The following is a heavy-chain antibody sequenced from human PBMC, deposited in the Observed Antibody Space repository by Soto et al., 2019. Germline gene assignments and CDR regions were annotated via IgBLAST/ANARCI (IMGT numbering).Heavy chain of an antibody. CDR3: TRGSPDPPHCNAVSCYHRYYFDY. CDR1: GFTFSSYY. J-gene: IGHJ4*02. D-gene: IGHD2-15*01. Sequence: EVQLVESGGGLVKPGGSLSLSCAAYGFTFSSYYMNWVRQAPGKGLEWVASIGSASSYIYYADSVRGRFTISRDNAANSLHLQMNSLRAEDTAVYYCTRGSPDPPHCNAVSCYHRYYFDYWRQGTLVTVTS. V-gene: IGHV3-21*01. CDR2: IGSASSYI.